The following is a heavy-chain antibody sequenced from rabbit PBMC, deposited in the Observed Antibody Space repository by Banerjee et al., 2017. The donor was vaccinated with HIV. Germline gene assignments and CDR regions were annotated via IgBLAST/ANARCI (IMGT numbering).Heavy chain of an antibody. J-gene: IGHJ4*01. CDR2: IYIGSGST. V-gene: IGHV1S43*01. D-gene: IGHD4-2*01. CDR1: GLSFSSSYY. CDR3: ARGLDVGSAYYFNL. Sequence: QEQLEESGGDLVQPEGSLTLTCTASGLSFSSSYYMCWVRQAPGKGLEWIGCIYIGSGSTYYASWAKGRFTISRSTSLNTVDLKMTSLTAADTATYFCARGLDVGSAYYFNLWGQGTLVTVS.